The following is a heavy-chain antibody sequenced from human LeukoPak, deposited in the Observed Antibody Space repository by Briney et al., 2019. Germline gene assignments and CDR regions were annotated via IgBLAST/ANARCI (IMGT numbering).Heavy chain of an antibody. Sequence: GGSLTLSCAASGFTFSRYSMNWLHQAPGKGLEWVSSISSSSSYIYFADSVKGRFTISRDNARNSLYLQMNSLSAEDTAVYYCARGYSNYGYAFDIWGQGTMVTVSS. V-gene: IGHV3-21*01. J-gene: IGHJ3*02. CDR3: ARGYSNYGYAFDI. D-gene: IGHD4-11*01. CDR2: ISSSSSYI. CDR1: GFTFSRYS.